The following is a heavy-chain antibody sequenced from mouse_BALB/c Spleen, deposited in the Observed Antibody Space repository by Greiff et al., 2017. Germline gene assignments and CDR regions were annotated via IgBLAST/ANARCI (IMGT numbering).Heavy chain of an antibody. CDR2: IWSGGSP. CDR1: GFSLTSYG. J-gene: IGHJ3*01. V-gene: IGHV2-2*02. Sequence: QVQLKQSGPGLVQPSQSLSITCTVSGFSLTSYGVHWVRQSPGKGLEWMGVIWSGGSPDYNAAFISRLSISKDNSKSQVFFKMNSLQANDTAIYYCSRNYGSSLLGLAYWGQGTLVTVSA. D-gene: IGHD1-1*01. CDR3: SRNYGSSLLGLAY.